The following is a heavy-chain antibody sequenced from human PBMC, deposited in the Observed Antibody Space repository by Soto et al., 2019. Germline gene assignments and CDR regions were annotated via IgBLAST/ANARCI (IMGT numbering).Heavy chain of an antibody. CDR3: ARDCRGGSCFAGLDV. D-gene: IGHD2-15*01. CDR1: RCVYNGYR. J-gene: IGHJ6*02. V-gene: IGHV3-21*01. CDR2: ISSSGYI. Sequence: HSCADARCVYNGYRSNFVSQAPGKRLEWLSSISSSGYIFSTDSVRGRFTISRDNAKNSVYLQINSLRAEDTAVYFCARDCRGGSCFAGLDVCGQGTTVTVSS.